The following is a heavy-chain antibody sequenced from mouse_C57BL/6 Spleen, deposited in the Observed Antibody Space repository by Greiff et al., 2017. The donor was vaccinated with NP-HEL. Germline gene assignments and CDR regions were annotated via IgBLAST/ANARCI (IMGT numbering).Heavy chain of an antibody. D-gene: IGHD1-1*01. J-gene: IGHJ2*01. Sequence: QVQLQQSGAELVKPGASVKLFCKASGYTFTEYTIHWVKQRSGQGLEWIGWFYPGSGSIKYNEKFKDKSTLTADKSSSTVYMELSRLTSEDSAVYFCGRSEVFYYYGSSYFDYWGQGTTLTVSS. V-gene: IGHV1-62-2*01. CDR2: FYPGSGSI. CDR1: GYTFTEYT. CDR3: GRSEVFYYYGSSYFDY.